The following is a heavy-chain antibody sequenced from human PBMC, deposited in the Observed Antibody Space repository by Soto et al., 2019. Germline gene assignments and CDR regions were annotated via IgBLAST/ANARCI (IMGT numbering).Heavy chain of an antibody. CDR1: GFTFSSYG. V-gene: IGHV3-30*03. Sequence: QVQLVESGGGVVQPGRSLRLSCAASGFTFSSYGMHWVRQAPGKGLEWVAVISYDGSNKYYADSVKGRFTISRDNSKNTLYLQMNSLRAEDTAVYYCARFDPAATARVAAAGVDYWGQGTLVTVSS. CDR3: ARFDPAATARVAAAGVDY. J-gene: IGHJ4*02. CDR2: ISYDGSNK. D-gene: IGHD6-13*01.